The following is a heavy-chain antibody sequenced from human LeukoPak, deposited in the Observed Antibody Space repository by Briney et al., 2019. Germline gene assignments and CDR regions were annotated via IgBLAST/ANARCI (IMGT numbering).Heavy chain of an antibody. CDR2: IFSASRI. Sequence: GGSLTLSCAASGFTVSSNYMSWVRQAPGKGLEWVSVIFSASRIFYADSVKGRFTISRDTSKNTLYLQMNSLRAEDTAVYYCAKLWDHDYSDYWGQGTLVTVSS. J-gene: IGHJ4*02. CDR1: GFTVSSNY. D-gene: IGHD3-16*01. CDR3: AKLWDHDYSDY. V-gene: IGHV3-53*01.